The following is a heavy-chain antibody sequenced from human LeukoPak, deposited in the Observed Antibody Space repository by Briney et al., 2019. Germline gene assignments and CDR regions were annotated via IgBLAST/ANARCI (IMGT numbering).Heavy chain of an antibody. V-gene: IGHV1-2*02. CDR3: ARLSGGVGASGAFDI. Sequence: ASVKVSCKASGYTFTGYYMHWVRQAPGQGLEWMGWINPNSGGTNYAQKFQGRVTMTRDTSISTAYMELSSVTAADTAVYYCARLSGGVGASGAFDIWGQGTMVTVSS. CDR1: GYTFTGYY. J-gene: IGHJ3*02. CDR2: INPNSGGT. D-gene: IGHD1-26*01.